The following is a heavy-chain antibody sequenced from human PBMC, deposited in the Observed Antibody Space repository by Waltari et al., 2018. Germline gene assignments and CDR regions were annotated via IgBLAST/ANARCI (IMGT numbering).Heavy chain of an antibody. J-gene: IGHJ4*02. Sequence: VQLLESGGGLVQPGGSLRLSCAASGFTFSTFAMNWVRQAPGKGLEWIGEINHSGSTNYNPSLKSRVTISVDTSKNQFSLKLSSVTAADTAVYYCARIAAAERDYWGQGTLVTVSS. CDR1: GFTFSTFA. CDR3: ARIAAAERDY. V-gene: IGHV4-34*01. CDR2: INHSGST. D-gene: IGHD6-13*01.